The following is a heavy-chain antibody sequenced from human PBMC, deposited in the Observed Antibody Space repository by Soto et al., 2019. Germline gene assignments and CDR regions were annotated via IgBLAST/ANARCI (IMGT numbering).Heavy chain of an antibody. CDR2: ISYDGSNK. J-gene: IGHJ4*02. D-gene: IGHD3-16*01. Sequence: PGGSLRLYCSASGFTFSSYAMHWVRQAPGKGLEWVAVISYDGSNKYYADSVKGRFTISRDNAKNSLYLQMNSLRDEDTAVYYCASSQGVVWGQGTLVTVSS. CDR1: GFTFSSYA. CDR3: ASSQGVV. V-gene: IGHV3-30-3*01.